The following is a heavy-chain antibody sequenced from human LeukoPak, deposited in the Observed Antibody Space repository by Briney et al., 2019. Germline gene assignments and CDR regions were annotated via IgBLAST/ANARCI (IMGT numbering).Heavy chain of an antibody. CDR3: ARDSGYYKGGFDY. D-gene: IGHD3-3*01. V-gene: IGHV3-33*01. CDR2: IWYDGSNK. J-gene: IGHJ4*02. Sequence: PGGSLRLSCAASGFTFSSYGMHWVRQAPGKGLEWVAVIWYDGSNKYYADSVKGRFTISRDNSKNTLYLQMNSLRAEDTAVYYCARDSGYYKGGFDYWGQGTLVTVSS. CDR1: GFTFSSYG.